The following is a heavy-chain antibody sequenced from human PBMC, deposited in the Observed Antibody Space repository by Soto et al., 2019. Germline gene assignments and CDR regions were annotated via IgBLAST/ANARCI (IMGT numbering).Heavy chain of an antibody. CDR2: IYTSGST. D-gene: IGHD2-15*01. J-gene: IGHJ5*02. CDR3: ARAFLDCSGGSCYGNWFDP. Sequence: ASETLSLTCTVSGGSISSYYWIWIRQPAGKGLEWIGRIYTSGSTNYNPSLKSRVTMSVDTSKNQFSLKLSSVTAADTAVYYCARAFLDCSGGSCYGNWFDPWGQGTLVTVSS. V-gene: IGHV4-4*07. CDR1: GGSISSYY.